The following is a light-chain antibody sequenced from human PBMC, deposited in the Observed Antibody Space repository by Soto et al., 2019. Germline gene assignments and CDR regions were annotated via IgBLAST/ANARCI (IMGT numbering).Light chain of an antibody. CDR2: GAS. V-gene: IGKV3-20*01. Sequence: EIVFTQSPGTLSLSPGERATLSCRASQSVSSSYLAWYQQKPGQAPRLLIYGASSRATGIPDRFSGSGSGTDVTLTISRLEPEDFAVYYCQQYGSSPFTFGPGTKVDI. CDR1: QSVSSSY. CDR3: QQYGSSPFT. J-gene: IGKJ3*01.